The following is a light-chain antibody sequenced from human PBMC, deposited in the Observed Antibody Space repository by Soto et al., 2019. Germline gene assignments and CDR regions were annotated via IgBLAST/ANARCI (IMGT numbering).Light chain of an antibody. Sequence: IVLTQSPGTLSLSPGERATLSCRASQSVSRSYLAWYQQKPGQAPRLLIYSASSRATGIPDRFSGSGSGTDFTLTISRLEPEDFAVYYCQQYGSSYTFGQGTKLEIK. CDR2: SAS. CDR3: QQYGSSYT. V-gene: IGKV3-20*01. J-gene: IGKJ2*01. CDR1: QSVSRSY.